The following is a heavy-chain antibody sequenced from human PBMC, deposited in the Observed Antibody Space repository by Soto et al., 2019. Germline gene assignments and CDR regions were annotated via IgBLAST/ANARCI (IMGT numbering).Heavy chain of an antibody. Sequence: SETLSLTCTVSGGPISNHCWTWMRQPPGKGLEWIGCIYYSGSANYNPSLKSRVTISIDRSKNQFSLRLSSVTAADTAVYFCATNLYPGNAFRSWGQGSLVTVSS. CDR2: IYYSGSA. J-gene: IGHJ5*02. CDR3: ATNLYPGNAFRS. CDR1: GGPISNHC. D-gene: IGHD2-8*01. V-gene: IGHV4-59*11.